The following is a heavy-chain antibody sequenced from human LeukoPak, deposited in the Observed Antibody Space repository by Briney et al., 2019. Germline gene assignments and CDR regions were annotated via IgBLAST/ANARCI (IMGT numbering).Heavy chain of an antibody. J-gene: IGHJ5*01. CDR2: IYPGDSDT. CDR1: GKTSINYC. CDR3: ARTTGVYIKLCFVS. D-gene: IGHD4-11*01. V-gene: IGHV5-51*01. Sequence: CKGSGKTSINYCIAWVRQMPGKGLEWMGIIYPGDSDTRYSPSFQGRVTVSADKSISTAFLQWSSLEASDTAIYYCARTTGVYIKLCFVSWGEGPLVTVSS.